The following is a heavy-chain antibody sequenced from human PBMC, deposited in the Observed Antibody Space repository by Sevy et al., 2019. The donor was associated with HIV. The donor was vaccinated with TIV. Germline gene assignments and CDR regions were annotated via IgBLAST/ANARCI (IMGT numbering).Heavy chain of an antibody. J-gene: IGHJ3*02. V-gene: IGHV3-53*01. CDR2: IYAGGST. Sequence: GGSLRLSCAASGLSVSRNYLSWVRQAPGKGLEWVAVIYAGGSTYYADSVKGRFTVSRDKAKNTLYYQINSLSAEDTAVYYCAGQLGIGSFDIWGQGTLVTVSS. D-gene: IGHD1-1*01. CDR3: AGQLGIGSFDI. CDR1: GLSVSRNY.